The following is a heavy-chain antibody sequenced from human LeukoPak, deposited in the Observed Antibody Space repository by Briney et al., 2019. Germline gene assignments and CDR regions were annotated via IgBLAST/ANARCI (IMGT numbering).Heavy chain of an antibody. D-gene: IGHD1-26*01. V-gene: IGHV1-46*01. Sequence: GASVEVSCKASGYTFTSYYMHWVRQAPGQGLEWMGLINPTGGSTGYAQKFQGRVTMTRDMSTSTDYMELSSLRSEDTAIYYCARDNSVGDNAWWFDPWGQGTPVTVSS. J-gene: IGHJ5*02. CDR2: INPTGGST. CDR1: GYTFTSYY. CDR3: ARDNSVGDNAWWFDP.